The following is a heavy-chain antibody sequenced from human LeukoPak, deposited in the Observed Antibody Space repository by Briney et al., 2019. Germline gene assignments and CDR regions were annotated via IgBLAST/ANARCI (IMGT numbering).Heavy chain of an antibody. CDR2: ISGSGGST. V-gene: IGHV3-23*01. J-gene: IGHJ3*02. D-gene: IGHD1-1*01. CDR3: AKSLNWNLNAFDI. CDR1: GFTFSSYA. Sequence: GGSLRLSCAASGFTFSSYAMSWVRQALGKGLEWVSAISGSGGSTYYADSVKGRFTISRDNSKNTLYLQMNSLRAEDTAVYYCAKSLNWNLNAFDIWGQGTMVTVSS.